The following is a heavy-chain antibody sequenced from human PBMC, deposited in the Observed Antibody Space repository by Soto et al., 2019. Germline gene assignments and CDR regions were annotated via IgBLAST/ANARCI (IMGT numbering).Heavy chain of an antibody. J-gene: IGHJ4*02. Sequence: QVQLQESGRGLVKPSQTLSLTCTVSGGSISSGDYYWSWIRQPPGKGLEWIGYIYYSGSTYYNPSLTSRVTISVDTSKNQFSLKLSSVTAADTAVYYCARVGGFGATTIDYWGQGTLVTVSS. CDR2: IYYSGST. CDR3: ARVGGFGATTIDY. D-gene: IGHD3-10*01. CDR1: GGSISSGDYY. V-gene: IGHV4-30-4*01.